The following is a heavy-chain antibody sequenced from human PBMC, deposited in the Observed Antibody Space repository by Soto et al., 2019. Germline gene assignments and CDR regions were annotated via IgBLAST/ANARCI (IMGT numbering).Heavy chain of an antibody. Sequence: GGSLRLSCATSGFTFSSYGMHWVHQAPGKGLEWVAVISYDGSNKYYADSVKGRFTISRDNSKNTLYLQMNSLRAEDTAVYYCAKNADPDDFWSGYIYYWGQGTLVTVSS. CDR3: AKNADPDDFWSGYIYY. V-gene: IGHV3-30*18. CDR2: ISYDGSNK. D-gene: IGHD3-3*01. J-gene: IGHJ4*02. CDR1: GFTFSSYG.